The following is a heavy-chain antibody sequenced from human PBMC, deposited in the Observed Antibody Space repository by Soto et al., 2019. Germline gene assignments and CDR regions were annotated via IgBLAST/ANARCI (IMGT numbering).Heavy chain of an antibody. J-gene: IGHJ5*02. CDR1: GYTFTSYA. Sequence: QVQLVQSGAEVKKPGASVKVSCKASGYTFTSYAMHWVRQAPGQRLEWMGWINAGNGNTKYSQKFQGRVTITRDTSASTAYMELSSLRSEDTAVYYCARDPTYYDFWSGYSGASYSWFDPWGQGTLVTVSS. CDR3: ARDPTYYDFWSGYSGASYSWFDP. D-gene: IGHD3-3*01. CDR2: INAGNGNT. V-gene: IGHV1-3*01.